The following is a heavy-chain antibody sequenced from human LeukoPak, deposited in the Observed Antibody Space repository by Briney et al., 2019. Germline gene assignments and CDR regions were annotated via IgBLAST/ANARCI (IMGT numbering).Heavy chain of an antibody. J-gene: IGHJ4*02. V-gene: IGHV1-2*02. CDR3: ARWMATVTTPDY. CDR1: GYTFNGFY. Sequence: SVKVSCKASGYTFNGFYLHWVRQAPGQGLEWMGWINPNSGGTNYAQKFQGRVTMTRDTSISTAYMELSRLRSDDTAVYYCARWMATVTTPDYWGQGTLVTVSS. D-gene: IGHD4-11*01. CDR2: INPNSGGT.